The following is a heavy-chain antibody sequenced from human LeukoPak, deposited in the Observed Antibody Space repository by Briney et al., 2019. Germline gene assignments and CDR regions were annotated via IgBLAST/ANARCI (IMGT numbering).Heavy chain of an antibody. V-gene: IGHV1-69*04. CDR2: IIPILNIP. CDR3: ARDPDDLLSGGSYYDNGMDV. CDR1: GDIFSNYG. D-gene: IGHD3-3*01. J-gene: IGHJ6*02. Sequence: GASVKVSCKASGDIFSNYGVSWVRQAPGQGLEWMARIIPILNIPNYAQKFQGRLTISADKPTSTAYMELSSLTSEDTAVYYCARDPDDLLSGGSYYDNGMDVWGQGTTVTVSS.